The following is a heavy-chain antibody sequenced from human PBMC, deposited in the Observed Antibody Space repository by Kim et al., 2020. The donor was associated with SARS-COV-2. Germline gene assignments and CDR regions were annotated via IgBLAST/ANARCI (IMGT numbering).Heavy chain of an antibody. Sequence: RYSPSFQGQVTISANKSISTAYLQWSSLKASDTAMYYCAVRGWLHPDFDYWGQGTLVTVSS. V-gene: IGHV5-51*01. D-gene: IGHD5-12*01. J-gene: IGHJ4*02. CDR3: AVRGWLHPDFDY.